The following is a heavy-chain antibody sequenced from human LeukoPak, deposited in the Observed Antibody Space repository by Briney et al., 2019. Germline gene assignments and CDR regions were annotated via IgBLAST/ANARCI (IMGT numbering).Heavy chain of an antibody. D-gene: IGHD6-13*01. Sequence: GGSLRLSCAVSGFTFNNYAFHWVRQAPGKGLEWVAIISYDASNEYYADSVKGRFTISRDNSKNILYLQMNSLRAEDTAVYYCARATRIAAAGPDYWGQGTLVTVSS. CDR1: GFTFNNYA. CDR2: ISYDASNE. J-gene: IGHJ4*02. V-gene: IGHV3-30*04. CDR3: ARATRIAAAGPDY.